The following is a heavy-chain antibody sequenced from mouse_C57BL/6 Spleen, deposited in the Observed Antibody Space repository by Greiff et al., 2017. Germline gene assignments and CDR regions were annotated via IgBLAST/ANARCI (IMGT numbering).Heavy chain of an antibody. J-gene: IGHJ1*03. D-gene: IGHD3-3*01. Sequence: VQLQQSGAELVRPGASVTLSCKASGYTFTDYEMHWVKQTPVHGLEWIGAIDPETGGTAYNQKFKGKAILTADKSSSTAYMELRSLTSEDSAVYYCTRAGDGGYFDVWGTGTTVTVSS. V-gene: IGHV1-15*01. CDR3: TRAGDGGYFDV. CDR1: GYTFTDYE. CDR2: IDPETGGT.